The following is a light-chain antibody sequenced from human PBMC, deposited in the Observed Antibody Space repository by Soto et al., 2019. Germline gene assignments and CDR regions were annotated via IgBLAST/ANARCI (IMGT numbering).Light chain of an antibody. V-gene: IGKV3-20*01. Sequence: LLTQAPGTLSLSPGERATLFCRAIQSVRDDYLAWYQQKPGQAPRLLIYDASNRATGIPARFSGSGSGTDFTLTISRLEPEDFAVYYCQQYGSSPPITFGQGTRLEIK. CDR1: QSVRDDY. CDR3: QQYGSSPPIT. CDR2: DAS. J-gene: IGKJ5*01.